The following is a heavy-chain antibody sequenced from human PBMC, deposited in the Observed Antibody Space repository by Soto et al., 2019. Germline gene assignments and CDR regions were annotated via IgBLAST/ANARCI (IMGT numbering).Heavy chain of an antibody. Sequence: GSLRLSCAASGFTFSSYSMNWVRQAPGKGLEWVSSISSSSSYIYYADSVKGRFTISRDNAKNSLCLQMNSLRAEDTAVYYCARDRKVTGRSDAFDIWGQGTMVTVSS. CDR3: ARDRKVTGRSDAFDI. CDR1: GFTFSSYS. D-gene: IGHD1-20*01. J-gene: IGHJ3*02. CDR2: ISSSSSYI. V-gene: IGHV3-21*01.